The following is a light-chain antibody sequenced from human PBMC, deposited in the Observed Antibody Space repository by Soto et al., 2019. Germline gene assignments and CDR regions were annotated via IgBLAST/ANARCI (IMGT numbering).Light chain of an antibody. CDR3: GTWDISLDTVV. Sequence: QSVLPQPPSVSAAPGQTGTLSCSGSSSNVGGNYVSWYQVLPHKAPKLHIYDNPTRHSGIPDRFSGSKSGTSATLGITDLQTGDEAEYYCGTWDISLDTVVFGGGTKLTVL. J-gene: IGLJ2*01. CDR2: DNP. V-gene: IGLV1-51*01. CDR1: SSNVGGNY.